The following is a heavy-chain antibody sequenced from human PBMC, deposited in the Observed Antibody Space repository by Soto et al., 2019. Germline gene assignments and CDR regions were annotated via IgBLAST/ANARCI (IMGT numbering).Heavy chain of an antibody. V-gene: IGHV1-69*13. CDR2: IIPIFGTA. Sequence: SVKVFCKASGGTFSSYAISWVRQAPGQGLEWMGGIIPIFGTANYAQKFQGRVTITADESTSTAYMELSSLRSEDTAVYYCARDQTPQMPSQQYYSGMDVWGQGTTVTVSS. CDR1: GGTFSSYA. J-gene: IGHJ6*02. D-gene: IGHD2-2*01. CDR3: ARDQTPQMPSQQYYSGMDV.